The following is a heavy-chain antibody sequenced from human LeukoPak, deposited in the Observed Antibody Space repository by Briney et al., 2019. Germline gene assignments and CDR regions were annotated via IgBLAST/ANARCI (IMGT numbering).Heavy chain of an antibody. V-gene: IGHV4-34*01. Sequence: SETLSLTCAVYGGSFSGYYWSWIRRPPGKGLEWIGEINHSGSTSYNPSLKSRVTISVDTSKNQFSLKLSSVTAADTAVYYCARGLPAAGFDYWGQGTLVTVSS. J-gene: IGHJ4*02. D-gene: IGHD6-13*01. CDR3: ARGLPAAGFDY. CDR1: GGSFSGYY. CDR2: INHSGST.